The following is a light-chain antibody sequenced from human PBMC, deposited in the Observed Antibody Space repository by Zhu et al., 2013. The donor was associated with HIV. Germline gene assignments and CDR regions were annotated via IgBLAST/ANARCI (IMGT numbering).Light chain of an antibody. J-gene: IGLJ1*01. Sequence: QSALTQPASVSGSLGQSITISCTGTRSDIGSYTLVSWYQQHPGKAPKLVIYEVNRRPSGVSHRFSGSRSGNTASLTISGLQDDDEADYYCGTWDSSLSSYVFGTGTKVTVL. CDR2: EVN. CDR1: RSDIGSYTL. CDR3: GTWDSSLSSYV. V-gene: IGLV2-23*02.